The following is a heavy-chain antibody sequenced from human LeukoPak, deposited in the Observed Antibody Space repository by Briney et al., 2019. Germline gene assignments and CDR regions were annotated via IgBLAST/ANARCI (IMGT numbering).Heavy chain of an antibody. CDR1: GYTFTSYY. CDR3: AREYSGYDPAPIQYWFDP. J-gene: IGHJ5*02. Sequence: ASVKVSCKASGYTFTSYYMHWVRQAPGQGLEWMGIINPSGGSTSYAQKFQGRVTMTTDTSTSTAYMELRSLRSDDTAVYYCAREYSGYDPAPIQYWFDPWGQGTLVTVSS. V-gene: IGHV1-46*01. CDR2: INPSGGST. D-gene: IGHD5-12*01.